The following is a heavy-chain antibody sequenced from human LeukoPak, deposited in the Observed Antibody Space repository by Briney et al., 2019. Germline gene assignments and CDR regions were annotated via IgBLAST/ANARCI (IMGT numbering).Heavy chain of an antibody. V-gene: IGHV1-3*01. Sequence: ASVKVSCTASGYIFTKYVVHWVRQAPGQRPEWMGWIKAGNGDTKYSQNFQDRLTITRDTSASTVYMELSSLTSEDTALYYCARDDCGDTCYPGGYWGQGTLVTVSS. CDR3: ARDDCGDTCYPGGY. CDR2: IKAGNGDT. J-gene: IGHJ4*02. CDR1: GYIFTKYV. D-gene: IGHD2-21*01.